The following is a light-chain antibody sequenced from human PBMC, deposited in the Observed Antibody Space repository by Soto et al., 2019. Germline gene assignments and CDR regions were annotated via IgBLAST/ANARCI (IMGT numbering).Light chain of an antibody. CDR1: QSISSY. V-gene: IGKV1-39*01. CDR2: AAS. CDR3: QQSYSTPIT. J-gene: IGKJ5*01. Sequence: DIQMTQSPSSGSASVGDRVTITCRASQSISSYLNWYQQKPGKAPKLLIYAASSLQSGVPSRFSGSGSGTDFTLTISSLQPEDFATYYCQQSYSTPITFGQGTRLEI.